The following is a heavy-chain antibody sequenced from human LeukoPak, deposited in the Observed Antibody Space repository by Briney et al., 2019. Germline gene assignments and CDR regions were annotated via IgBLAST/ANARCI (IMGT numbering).Heavy chain of an antibody. J-gene: IGHJ5*02. V-gene: IGHV4-59*01. CDR3: ARAPPDYYDSSGPLWWFDP. CDR1: DGSISSYY. CDR2: IYYSGST. Sequence: PSETLSLTCTVSDGSISSYYWSWIRQPPGKGLEWIGYIYYSGSTNYNPSLKSRVTISVDTSKNQFSLKLSSVTAADTAVYYCARAPPDYYDSSGPLWWFDPWGQGTLVTVSS. D-gene: IGHD3-22*01.